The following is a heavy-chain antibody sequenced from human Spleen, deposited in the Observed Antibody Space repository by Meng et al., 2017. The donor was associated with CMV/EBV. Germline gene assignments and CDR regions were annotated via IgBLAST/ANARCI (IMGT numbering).Heavy chain of an antibody. CDR2: IYHSGST. V-gene: IGHV4-4*02. Sequence: VRQPPGKGREWIGEIYHSGSTNYNPSLKSRVTISVDKSKNQFSLKLSSVTAADTAVYYCARAGKPPYSSSWYLGRLKEYYYYGMDVWGQGTTVTVSS. CDR3: ARAGKPPYSSSWYLGRLKEYYYYGMDV. D-gene: IGHD6-13*01. J-gene: IGHJ6*02.